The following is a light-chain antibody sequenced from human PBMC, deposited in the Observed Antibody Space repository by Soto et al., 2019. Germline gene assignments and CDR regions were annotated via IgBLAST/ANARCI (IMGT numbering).Light chain of an antibody. CDR1: LPTSIY. J-gene: IGKJ1*01. Sequence: DNQLTQSPSSLSASLGDRVTITCRASLPTSIYLNWYQHKPGEAPRLLIYAASNLQSGVPSRFSGSGSGTDFTLTITSLQAEDFATYYCQQSYTAPPTIGQGTKVE. CDR2: AAS. V-gene: IGKV1-39*01. CDR3: QQSYTAPPT.